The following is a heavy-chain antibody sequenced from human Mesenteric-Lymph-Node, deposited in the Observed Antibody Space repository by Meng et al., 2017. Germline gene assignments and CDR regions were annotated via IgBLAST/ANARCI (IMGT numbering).Heavy chain of an antibody. Sequence: GESLKISCKASGYTFTSYAMHWVRQAPGQRLEWMGWINAGNGNTKYSQKFQGRVTITRDTSASTAYMELSSLRSEDTAVYYCARDARGSPGTNWFDPWGQGTLVTVSS. CDR2: INAGNGNT. J-gene: IGHJ5*02. CDR3: ARDARGSPGTNWFDP. CDR1: GYTFTSYA. V-gene: IGHV1-3*01. D-gene: IGHD1-26*01.